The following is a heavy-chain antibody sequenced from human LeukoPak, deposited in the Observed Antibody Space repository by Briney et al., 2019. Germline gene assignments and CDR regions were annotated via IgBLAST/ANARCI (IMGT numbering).Heavy chain of an antibody. V-gene: IGHV4-59*01. CDR3: ARDTYYYGSGSYYNHDY. CDR1: GGSISSYY. D-gene: IGHD3-10*01. CDR2: IYYSGST. J-gene: IGHJ4*02. Sequence: PSETLSLTCTVSGGSISSYYWSWLRQPPGKGLEWIGYIYYSGSTNYNPSLKSRVTTSVDTSKNQFSLKLSSVTAADTAVYYCARDTYYYGSGSYYNHDYWGQGTLVTVSS.